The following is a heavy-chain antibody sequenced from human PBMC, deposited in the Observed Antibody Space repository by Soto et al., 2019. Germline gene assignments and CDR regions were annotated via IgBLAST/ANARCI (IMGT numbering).Heavy chain of an antibody. Sequence: PSETLSLTCTVSGGSVSSGSYYWSWIRQPPGKGLEWIGYIYYSGSTNYNPSLKSRVTISVDTSKNQFSLKLSSVTAADTAVYYCARGHYYDSSTRDVWGQGTTVTVS. D-gene: IGHD3-22*01. J-gene: IGHJ6*02. V-gene: IGHV4-61*01. CDR3: ARGHYYDSSTRDV. CDR2: IYYSGST. CDR1: GGSVSSGSYY.